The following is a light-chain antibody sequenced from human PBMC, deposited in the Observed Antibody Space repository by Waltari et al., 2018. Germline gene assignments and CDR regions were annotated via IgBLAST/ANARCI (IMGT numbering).Light chain of an antibody. CDR3: QQYYITPWT. CDR1: ESVLYSANNKNY. J-gene: IGKJ1*01. CDR2: WAS. V-gene: IGKV4-1*01. Sequence: DIVMTQSPDSLAVSLGERATINCKSSESVLYSANNKNYLAWFQQIPGQPPKLLISWASTRESGVPDRFSGSGSGTDFTLTISSLLAEDVAVYYCQQYYITPWTFGQGP.